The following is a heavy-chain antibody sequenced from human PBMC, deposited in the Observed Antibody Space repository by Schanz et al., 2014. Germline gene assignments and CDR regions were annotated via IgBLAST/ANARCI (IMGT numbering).Heavy chain of an antibody. D-gene: IGHD1-1*01. V-gene: IGHV3-33*01. CDR1: GFTFSSYG. Sequence: QVQLVESGGGVVQPGRSLRLSCAASGFTFSSYGMHWVRQAPGKGLEWVALIWYDGSNEYYADSVKGRFTISRDNPKKTLYLQINSLRVEETAVYYCMAMGRNTSHYFDHWGQGTLVTVSS. J-gene: IGHJ4*02. CDR2: IWYDGSNE. CDR3: MAMGRNTSHYFDH.